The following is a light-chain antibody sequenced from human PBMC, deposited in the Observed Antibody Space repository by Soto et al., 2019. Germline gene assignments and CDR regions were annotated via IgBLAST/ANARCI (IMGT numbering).Light chain of an antibody. CDR3: SSYTSSTSYV. J-gene: IGLJ1*01. CDR1: SSDVGGYNY. Sequence: QSALTQPASVSGSPGQSITISCTGTSSDVGGYNYVSWYQQHPGEAPKLMIYEVSNRPSGVSNRFSGSKSGNTASLTISGLQAEDEADYYCSSYTSSTSYVFGTGTKVTVL. V-gene: IGLV2-14*01. CDR2: EVS.